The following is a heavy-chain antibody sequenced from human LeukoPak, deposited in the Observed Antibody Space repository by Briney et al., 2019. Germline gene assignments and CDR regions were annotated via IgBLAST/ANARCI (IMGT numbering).Heavy chain of an antibody. J-gene: IGHJ4*02. D-gene: IGHD3-10*01. CDR1: GFTFSTYT. Sequence: PGGALRLSCATSGFTFSTYTMSWVRQAPGKGLERVSPISVSGGSTYYAHSVKSRFTISRYKSKNTLYLQINGLRGEDTAVYYCAKDLRTSPLLWFGEFDSWGQGTLVTVSS. V-gene: IGHV3-23*01. CDR2: ISVSGGST. CDR3: AKDLRTSPLLWFGEFDS.